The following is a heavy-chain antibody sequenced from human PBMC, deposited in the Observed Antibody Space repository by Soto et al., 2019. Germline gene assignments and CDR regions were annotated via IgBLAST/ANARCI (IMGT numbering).Heavy chain of an antibody. Sequence: QITLKESGPTLVKPTQTLTLTCTFSGFSLSTTGEGVGGIRQPPGKALEWLAVIYWNDDKSYSPSLKSRLTISKDTSKQQVVLTMMNMAPVDTGTYYCAQVDDVAALFAYLGQGTLVTVSS. CDR2: IYWNDDK. V-gene: IGHV2-5*01. CDR3: AQVDDVAALFAY. J-gene: IGHJ4*02. CDR1: GFSLSTTGEG. D-gene: IGHD6-6*01.